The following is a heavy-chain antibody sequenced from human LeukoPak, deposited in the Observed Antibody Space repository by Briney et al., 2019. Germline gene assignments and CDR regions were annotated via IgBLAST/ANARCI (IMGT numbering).Heavy chain of an antibody. V-gene: IGHV4-59*08. Sequence: SETLSLTCTVSGGSISSYYWSWIRQPPGKGLEWIGYIYYSGSTNYNPSLKSRVTISVDTSRNQFSLKLSSVTAADTAVYYCARRKSPDSSGYSLYYYGMDVWGQGTTVTVSS. D-gene: IGHD3-22*01. CDR1: GGSISSYY. J-gene: IGHJ6*02. CDR3: ARRKSPDSSGYSLYYYGMDV. CDR2: IYYSGST.